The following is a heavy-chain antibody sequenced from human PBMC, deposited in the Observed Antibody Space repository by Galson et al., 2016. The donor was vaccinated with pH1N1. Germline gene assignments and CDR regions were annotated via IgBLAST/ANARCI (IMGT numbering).Heavy chain of an antibody. Sequence: SLRLSCAASGFSFSSFGMHWVRQAPGKGLEWVAVISYDGSDQYYADSVKGRFTISRDNFKNTLYLQMNSLRAGDTAVYHCARTLNYYDGRGSPDYWGQGALVTVSS. CDR3: ARTLNYYDGRGSPDY. CDR2: ISYDGSDQ. CDR1: GFSFSSFG. J-gene: IGHJ4*02. D-gene: IGHD3-22*01. V-gene: IGHV3-30*03.